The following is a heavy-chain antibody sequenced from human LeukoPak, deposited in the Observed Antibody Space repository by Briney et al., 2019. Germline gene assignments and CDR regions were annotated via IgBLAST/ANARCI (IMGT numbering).Heavy chain of an antibody. J-gene: IGHJ4*02. D-gene: IGHD5-24*01. CDR3: AGTSRWLQSWFDY. CDR2: ISAYNGNT. Sequence: GASVKVSCKASGYTFTSYGISWVRQAPGQGLEWMGWISAYNGNTNYAQKFQGRVTMTRDTSISTAYMELSRLRSDDTAVYYCAGTSRWLQSWFDYWGQGTLVTVSS. CDR1: GYTFTSYG. V-gene: IGHV1-18*01.